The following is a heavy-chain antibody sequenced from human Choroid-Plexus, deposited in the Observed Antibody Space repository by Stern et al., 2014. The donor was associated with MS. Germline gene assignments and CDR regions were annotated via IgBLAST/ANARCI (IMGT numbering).Heavy chain of an antibody. V-gene: IGHV3-30*18. CDR2: VSYGGSNK. D-gene: IGHD2/OR15-2a*01. CDR3: AKDRQYLTYFFDH. Sequence: QPVDSGGGVVQPGRPLRLSCVASGFTFGSCALHWVRQAPGKGLEWGAGVSYGGSNKYYADSVKGRFTISRDNSQNTLYMQMSSLRPEDTAVYYCAKDRQYLTYFFDHWGQGSLVTASS. CDR1: GFTFGSCA. J-gene: IGHJ5*02.